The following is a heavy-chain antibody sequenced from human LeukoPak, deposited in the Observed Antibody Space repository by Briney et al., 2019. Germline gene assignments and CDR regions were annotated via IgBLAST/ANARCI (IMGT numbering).Heavy chain of an antibody. D-gene: IGHD3-22*01. CDR1: GFTFTSYA. V-gene: IGHV3-23*01. CDR2: ISGRGGAT. CDR3: AKGFPWTSGYQYLVYFDY. J-gene: IGHJ4*02. Sequence: GGSLRLSCAASGFTFTSYAMSWVRQAPGKGLEWVSAISGRGGATYYADSVKGRFTISRDNAKSTLYLQMNSLRAEDASVYYCAKGFPWTSGYQYLVYFDYWSQGTLVSVSS.